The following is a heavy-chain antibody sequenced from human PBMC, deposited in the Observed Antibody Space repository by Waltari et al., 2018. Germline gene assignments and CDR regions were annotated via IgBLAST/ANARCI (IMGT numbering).Heavy chain of an antibody. CDR1: GFTFSNSW. J-gene: IGHJ4*02. V-gene: IGHV3-74*01. Sequence: EVQLVESGGGLVQPGGSLRPSCEGSGFTFSNSWVHWVRQAPGKGLEWLSRINSDGSTTNYADSVKGRFTISRDNAKNTLYLEMNSLRAEDTAVYYCARAGYYRFDYWGQGTLVTVSS. CDR2: INSDGSTT. D-gene: IGHD3-22*01. CDR3: ARAGYYRFDY.